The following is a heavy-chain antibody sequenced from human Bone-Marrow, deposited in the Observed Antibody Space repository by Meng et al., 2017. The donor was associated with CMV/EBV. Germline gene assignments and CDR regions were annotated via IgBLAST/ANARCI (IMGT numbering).Heavy chain of an antibody. CDR2: INSDVSST. Sequence: GESLKISCAASGFTFSRYWMHWVRQAPGKGLVWVSRINSDVSSTSYADSVKGRFTISRDNAKNTLYLQMNSLRAEDTAVYYCARVKQSSSLGPTYFMDVWGQGTTVTVSS. V-gene: IGHV3-74*01. CDR1: GFTFSRYW. D-gene: IGHD6-6*01. CDR3: ARVKQSSSLGPTYFMDV. J-gene: IGHJ6*02.